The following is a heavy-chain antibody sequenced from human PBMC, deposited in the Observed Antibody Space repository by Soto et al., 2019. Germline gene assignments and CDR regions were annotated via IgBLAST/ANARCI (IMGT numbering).Heavy chain of an antibody. CDR1: GFTFSSYA. Sequence: GGSLRLSCAASGFTFSSYAMHWVRQAPGKGLEWVAVISYDGSNKYYADSVKGRFTISRDNSKNTLYLQMNSLRAEDTXVXXCASPYYDFWSGYHTNTTWTTRMDVWGQGTTVTXSS. CDR2: ISYDGSNK. D-gene: IGHD3-3*01. V-gene: IGHV3-30-3*01. J-gene: IGHJ6*02. CDR3: ASPYYDFWSGYHTNTTWTTRMDV.